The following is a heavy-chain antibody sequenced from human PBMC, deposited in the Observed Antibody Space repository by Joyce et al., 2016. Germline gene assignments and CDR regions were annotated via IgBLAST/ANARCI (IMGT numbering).Heavy chain of an antibody. CDR2: IEPNSDVT. D-gene: IGHD3/OR15-3a*01. V-gene: IGHV1-2*02. CDR1: GYTLPGHY. Sequence: QVQLVQSGGEVKKPGASVKVSCKASGYTLPGHYIHWVRQAPGQGLEWMVCIEPNSDVTNYAQKFQGRVTMTKDTAIRTAYMELSSLRSDDTAMYYCARGFFGAGLAWVSQHAFKGNWFDPWGQGTLVTVSS. CDR3: ARGFFGAGLAWVSQHAFKGNWFDP. J-gene: IGHJ5*02.